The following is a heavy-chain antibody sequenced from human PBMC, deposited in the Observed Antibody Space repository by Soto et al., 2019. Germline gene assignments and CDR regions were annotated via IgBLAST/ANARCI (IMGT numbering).Heavy chain of an antibody. CDR2: IKSKTDGETT. J-gene: IGHJ4*02. D-gene: IGHD3-16*02. V-gene: IGHV3-15*01. CDR1: GFNFSKAR. Sequence: EVQLVESGGGFVKPGGSLRLSCAASGFNFSKARMNWVRQAPGKGLEWVGRIKSKTDGETTDYAALVKGRFTISREDSKNTVYLQMNSLKTEDTAVYYCATGGNKIGGVIVEIIRPFDYWGQGILVIVSS. CDR3: ATGGNKIGGVIVEIIRPFDY.